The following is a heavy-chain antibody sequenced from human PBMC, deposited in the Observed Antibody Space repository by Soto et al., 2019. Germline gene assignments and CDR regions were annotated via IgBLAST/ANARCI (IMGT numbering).Heavy chain of an antibody. CDR2: ISYDGSNK. J-gene: IGHJ4*02. Sequence: QVQLVESGGGVVQPGRSLRLSCAASGFTFSSYGMHWVRQAPGKGLEWVAVISYDGSNKYYADSVKGRFTISRDNSKNSLYLQMNRLRAEDTAVYYCAKDCDTYRRIAAAGYYWGQGTLVTVSS. V-gene: IGHV3-30*18. CDR3: AKDCDTYRRIAAAGYY. D-gene: IGHD6-13*01. CDR1: GFTFSSYG.